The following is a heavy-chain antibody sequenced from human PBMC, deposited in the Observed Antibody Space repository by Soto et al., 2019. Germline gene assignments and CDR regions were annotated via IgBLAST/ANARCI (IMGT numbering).Heavy chain of an antibody. CDR2: IYPRDYDT. Sequence: PGESLKISCKGSGYSFTSYWIRWVRQMPGKGLEWMGIIYPRDYDTRYSPPFQGQATISADKSISNPYLPWSSLKASHTAIYYCATTEPNDYDSTSPSYDAIDIWGQGTMVTVSS. D-gene: IGHD3-22*01. J-gene: IGHJ3*02. CDR1: GYSFTSYW. CDR3: ATTEPNDYDSTSPSYDAIDI. V-gene: IGHV5-51*01.